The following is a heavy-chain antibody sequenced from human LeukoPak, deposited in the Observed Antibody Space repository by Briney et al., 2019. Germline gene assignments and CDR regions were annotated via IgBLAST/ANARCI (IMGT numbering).Heavy chain of an antibody. CDR3: ARDLAAVAGYFDY. V-gene: IGHV4-39*07. Sequence: PSETLSLTCTVSGGSISSSSYYWGWIRQPPGKGLEWIGSIYYSGSTYYNPSLKSRVTISVDTSKNQFSLKLSSVTAADTAVYYCARDLAAVAGYFDYWGQGTLVTVSS. J-gene: IGHJ4*02. D-gene: IGHD6-19*01. CDR1: GGSISSSSYY. CDR2: IYYSGST.